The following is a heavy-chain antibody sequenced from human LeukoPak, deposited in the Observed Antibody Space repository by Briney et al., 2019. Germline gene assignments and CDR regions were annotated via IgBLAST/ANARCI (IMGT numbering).Heavy chain of an antibody. CDR3: ARVNLFIAVAGTQSADAFDI. V-gene: IGHV4-39*07. Sequence: PSETLSLTCTVSGGSISSSSYYWGWIRQPPGKGLEWIGEIYHSGSTNYNPSLKSRVTISVDKSKNQFSLKLSSVTAADTAVYYCARVNLFIAVAGTQSADAFDIWGQGTMVTVSS. D-gene: IGHD6-19*01. CDR1: GGSISSSSYY. J-gene: IGHJ3*02. CDR2: IYHSGST.